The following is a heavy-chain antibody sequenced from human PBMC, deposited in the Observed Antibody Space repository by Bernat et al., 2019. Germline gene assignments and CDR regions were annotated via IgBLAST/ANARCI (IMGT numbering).Heavy chain of an antibody. J-gene: IGHJ4*02. D-gene: IGHD1-26*01. CDR2: IYYTGST. V-gene: IGHV4-39*01. Sequence: QLQLQESGPGLVRPSETLSLTCSVSGNSISSCSHYWGWFRQPPGKGLEYIGTIYYTGSTYYNPSLRSRVTISMDTSKNHFSLKLSSVTAADTAVYYCARQIVGAHDFWGQGTLVTVSS. CDR3: ARQIVGAHDF. CDR1: GNSISSCSHY.